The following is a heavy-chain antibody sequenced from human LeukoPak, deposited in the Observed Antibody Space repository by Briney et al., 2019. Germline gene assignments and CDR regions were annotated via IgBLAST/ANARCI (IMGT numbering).Heavy chain of an antibody. D-gene: IGHD3-9*01. CDR1: GGSLSGAY. J-gene: IGHJ4*02. V-gene: IGHV4-34*01. Sequence: SETLSLTCTVQGGSLSGAYLTWIRQPPGKGLEWIGEINHTGSTNYNPSLKSRVTMSADTPQNQFSLNLTSVPAADTAIYYGARGPVRLARPFDYWGQGTLVTVSS. CDR3: ARGPVRLARPFDY. CDR2: INHTGST.